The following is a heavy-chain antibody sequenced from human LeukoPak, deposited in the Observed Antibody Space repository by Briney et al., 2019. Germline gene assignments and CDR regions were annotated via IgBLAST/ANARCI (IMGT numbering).Heavy chain of an antibody. J-gene: IGHJ4*02. Sequence: SVKVSCKASGGTFSSYAIIWVRQAPGQGLEWMGGIIPIFGTANYAQKFQGRVTITTDDSTSTSYMELRSLRSEDTAVYYCARADRYCSNTNCYYYFDYWGQGTLVTVSS. CDR3: ARADRYCSNTNCYYYFDY. CDR1: GGTFSSYA. V-gene: IGHV1-69*05. CDR2: IIPIFGTA. D-gene: IGHD2-2*01.